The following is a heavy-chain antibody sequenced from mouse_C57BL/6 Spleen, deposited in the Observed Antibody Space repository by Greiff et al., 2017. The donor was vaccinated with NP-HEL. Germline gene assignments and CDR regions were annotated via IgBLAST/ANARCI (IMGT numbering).Heavy chain of an antibody. V-gene: IGHV1-7*01. Sequence: QVQLKQSGAELAKPGASVKLSCKASGYTFTSYWMHWVKQRPGQGLEWIGYINPSSGYTKYKQKVKDKATLTADKSSSTAYMQLSSLTYADSAVYYCARSVYYGSNYAMDYWGHGTSVTVSS. CDR2: INPSSGYT. CDR3: ARSVYYGSNYAMDY. D-gene: IGHD1-1*01. J-gene: IGHJ4*01. CDR1: GYTFTSYW.